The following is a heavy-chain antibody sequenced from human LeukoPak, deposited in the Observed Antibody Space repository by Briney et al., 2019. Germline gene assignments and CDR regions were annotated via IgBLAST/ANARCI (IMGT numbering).Heavy chain of an antibody. Sequence: SEKVSCKASGFTFSSSAVKWVRQARGQRLDWIGWIVVGSGKTNYAQKFQERVTITRDMSTSTAYMELSSLRSEDTAVYSCAADENCSSTSCYPYAFDIWGQGTMVTVSS. D-gene: IGHD2-2*01. J-gene: IGHJ3*02. CDR3: AADENCSSTSCYPYAFDI. V-gene: IGHV1-58*01. CDR2: IVVGSGKT. CDR1: GFTFSSSA.